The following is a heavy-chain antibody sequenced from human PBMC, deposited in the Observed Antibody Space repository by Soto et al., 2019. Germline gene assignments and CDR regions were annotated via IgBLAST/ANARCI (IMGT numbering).Heavy chain of an antibody. Sequence: SVKVSCKASGYTFTIYYMHWVRQAPGQGLEWMGGIIPISGTTNYAQKFQGRVAITADESTDTVYMELSRLRSEDTAVYFCARVRCFNGLCHTADYGMDVWGQGTTVTVSS. V-gene: IGHV1-69*13. CDR3: ARVRCFNGLCHTADYGMDV. D-gene: IGHD2-8*01. CDR1: GYTFTIYY. J-gene: IGHJ6*02. CDR2: IIPISGTT.